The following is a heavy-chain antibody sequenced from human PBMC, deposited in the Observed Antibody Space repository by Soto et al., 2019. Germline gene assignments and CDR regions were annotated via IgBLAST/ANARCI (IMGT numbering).Heavy chain of an antibody. J-gene: IGHJ4*02. Sequence: EVQLVESGGGLVQPGGSLRLSCAASGFTFSSFAMHWVRQAPGKGLEYVSAISNNGDSTYYANSVKGRFTISRDNAMNSLFRQMTSLRAGDTAVYYCARGGQHSSKWYAPNYWGQGTLVTVSS. V-gene: IGHV3-64*01. CDR1: GFTFSSFA. CDR2: ISNNGDST. CDR3: ARGGQHSSKWYAPNY. D-gene: IGHD6-13*01.